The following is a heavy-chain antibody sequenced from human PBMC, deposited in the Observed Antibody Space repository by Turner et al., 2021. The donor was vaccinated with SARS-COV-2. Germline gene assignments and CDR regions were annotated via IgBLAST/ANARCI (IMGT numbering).Heavy chain of an antibody. CDR2: INHSGST. J-gene: IGHJ1*01. Sequence: VQLQQWGAGLLKPSETLSLTCAVYGGSFSGYYWSWIRQPPGKGLEWIGEINHSGSTNYNPSLKSRVNISVDTSKIQFSLKLSSVTAADTAVYYCARGYYNAAYSSGWYVYNAEYFQNWGQGTLVTVSS. CDR1: GGSFSGYY. D-gene: IGHD6-19*01. CDR3: ARGYYNAAYSSGWYVYNAEYFQN. V-gene: IGHV4-34*01.